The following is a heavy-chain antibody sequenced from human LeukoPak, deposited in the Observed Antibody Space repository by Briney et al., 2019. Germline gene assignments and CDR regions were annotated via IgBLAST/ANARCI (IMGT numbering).Heavy chain of an antibody. CDR3: AKAGSGWYLSPIVD. J-gene: IGHJ4*02. CDR2: ISGSGGST. Sequence: PGGSLRLSCAASGFTFSSYAMSWVRQAPGKGLEWVSAISGSGGSTYYADSVKGRFTISRDNSKNTLYLQMNSLRAEDTAVYYCAKAGSGWYLSPIVDWGQGTLVTVSS. D-gene: IGHD6-19*01. CDR1: GFTFSSYA. V-gene: IGHV3-23*01.